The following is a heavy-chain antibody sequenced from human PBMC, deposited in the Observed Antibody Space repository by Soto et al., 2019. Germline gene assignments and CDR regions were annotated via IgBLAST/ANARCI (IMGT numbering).Heavy chain of an antibody. V-gene: IGHV3-33*01. D-gene: IGHD3-10*01. CDR2: IWYDGSNK. J-gene: IGHJ4*02. Sequence: QVQLVESGGGVVQPGRSLRLSCAASGFTFSSYGMHWVRQAPGKGLEWVAVIWYDGSNKYYADSGKGRFTISRDNSKNTLYLQMNSLRADDTAVYYCARDLSFHYYGSGSYEALDYWGQGTLVTVSS. CDR1: GFTFSSYG. CDR3: ARDLSFHYYGSGSYEALDY.